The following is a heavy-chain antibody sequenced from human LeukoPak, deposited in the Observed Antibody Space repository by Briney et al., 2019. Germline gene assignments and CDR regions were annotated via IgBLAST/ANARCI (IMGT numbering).Heavy chain of an antibody. Sequence: GGSLRLSCAASGFTFSSYWMSWVRQAPGKGLEWVANIKQDGSEKYYVDSVKGRFTISRDNAKNSLYLQMNGLRAEDTAVYYCARDNLVITFGGVIASDFDYWGQGTLVTVSS. CDR3: ARDNLVITFGGVIASDFDY. J-gene: IGHJ4*02. CDR1: GFTFSSYW. V-gene: IGHV3-7*01. D-gene: IGHD3-16*02. CDR2: IKQDGSEK.